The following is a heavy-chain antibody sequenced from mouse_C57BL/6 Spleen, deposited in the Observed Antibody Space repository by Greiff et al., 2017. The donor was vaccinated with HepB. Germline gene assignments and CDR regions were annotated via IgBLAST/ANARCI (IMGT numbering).Heavy chain of an antibody. Sequence: EVQGVESGGGLVQPGGSMKLSCVASGFTFSNYWMNWVRQSPEKGLEWVAQIRLKSDNYATHYAESVKGRFTISRDDSKSSVYLQMNNLRAEDTGIYYCTAGLLYWYFDVWGTGTTVTVSS. D-gene: IGHD2-12*01. CDR3: TAGLLYWYFDV. V-gene: IGHV6-3*01. CDR2: IRLKSDNYAT. J-gene: IGHJ1*03. CDR1: GFTFSNYW.